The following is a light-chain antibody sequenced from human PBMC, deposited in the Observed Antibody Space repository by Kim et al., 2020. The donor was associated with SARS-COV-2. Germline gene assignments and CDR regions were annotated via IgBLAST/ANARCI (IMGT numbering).Light chain of an antibody. CDR2: DVS. Sequence: QSALTQPRSVSGSPGQSVTISCTGTSSDVGGYNYVSWYQQHPGKAPKLMIYDVSKRPSGVPDRFSGSKSGNTASLTISGLQAEDEADYYCCSYAGRYTYVFGTGNKVTVL. CDR1: SSDVGGYNY. J-gene: IGLJ1*01. V-gene: IGLV2-11*01. CDR3: CSYAGRYTYV.